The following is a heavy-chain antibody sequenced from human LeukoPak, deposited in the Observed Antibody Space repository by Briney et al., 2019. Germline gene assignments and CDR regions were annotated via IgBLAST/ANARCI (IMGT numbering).Heavy chain of an antibody. Sequence: GGSLRLSCAASGFTFDDYTMHWVRQAPGKGLEWVSLISWDGGSTYYADSVKGRFTISRDNSKNSLYLQMNSLRTEDTALYYCAKDGGAVAGDYDAFDIWGQGTMVTVSS. CDR3: AKDGGAVAGDYDAFDI. D-gene: IGHD6-19*01. J-gene: IGHJ3*02. CDR1: GFTFDDYT. V-gene: IGHV3-43*01. CDR2: ISWDGGST.